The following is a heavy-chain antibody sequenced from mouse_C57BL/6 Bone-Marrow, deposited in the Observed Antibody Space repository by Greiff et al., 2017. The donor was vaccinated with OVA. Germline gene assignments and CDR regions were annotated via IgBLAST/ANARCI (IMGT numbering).Heavy chain of an antibody. D-gene: IGHD2-2*01. CDR3: ARYGTMVTTDFDY. J-gene: IGHJ2*01. CDR2: IHPNSGST. Sequence: QVQLKQPGAELVKPGASVKLSCKASGYTFTSYWMHWVKQRPGQGLEWIGMIHPNSGSTNYNEKFKSKATLTVDKSSSTAYMQLSSLTSEDSAVYYCARYGTMVTTDFDYWGQGTTLTVSS. V-gene: IGHV1-64*01. CDR1: GYTFTSYW.